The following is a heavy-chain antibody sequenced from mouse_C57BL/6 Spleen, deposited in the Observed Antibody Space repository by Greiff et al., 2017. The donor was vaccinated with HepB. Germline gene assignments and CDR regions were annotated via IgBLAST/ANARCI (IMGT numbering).Heavy chain of an antibody. CDR1: GYTFTDYE. V-gene: IGHV1-15*01. Sequence: VKLMESGAELVRPGASVTLSCKASGYTFTDYEMHWVKQTPVHGLEWIGAIDPETGGTAYNQKFKGKAILTADKSSSTAYMELRSLTSEDSAVYYCTTRWFAYWGQGTLVTVSA. CDR3: TTRWFAY. CDR2: IDPETGGT. J-gene: IGHJ3*01.